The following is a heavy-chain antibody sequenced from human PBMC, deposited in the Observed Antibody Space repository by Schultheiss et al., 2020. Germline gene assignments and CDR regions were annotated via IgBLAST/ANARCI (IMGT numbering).Heavy chain of an antibody. CDR2: INAGNGNT. CDR1: GYTFTSYG. J-gene: IGHJ4*02. CDR3: ARSRVGVVTPFNY. D-gene: IGHD2-21*02. V-gene: IGHV1-3*01. Sequence: ASVKVSCKASGYTFTSYGISWVRQAPGQGLEWMGWINAGNGNTKYSQKFQGRVTITRDTSASTAYMELSSLRSEDTAVYYCARSRVGVVTPFNYWGQGTLVTVSS.